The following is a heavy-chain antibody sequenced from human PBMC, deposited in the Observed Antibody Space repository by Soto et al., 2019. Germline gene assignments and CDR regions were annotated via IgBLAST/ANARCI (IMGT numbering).Heavy chain of an antibody. J-gene: IGHJ6*03. V-gene: IGHV4-34*01. CDR1: GGSFSDFH. CDR3: ARTHYSMDV. CDR2: IHHRGNT. Sequence: QVQLQQWGAGLFKPSETLSLTCAVYGGSFSDFHWSWIRQPPGKGLEWIGEIHHRGNTNYNPSLRSRVTMSVDTSQNQFSLKMTSVTAADTAVYYCARTHYSMDVWDKGTTVTVSS.